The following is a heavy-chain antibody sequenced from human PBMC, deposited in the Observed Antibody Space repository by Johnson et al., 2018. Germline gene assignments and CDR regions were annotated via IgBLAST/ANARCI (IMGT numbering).Heavy chain of an antibody. CDR1: GFSFSSYS. CDR2: ISSSSSTI. D-gene: IGHD6-19*01. CDR3: ARGIETSGWYGTAFDI. Sequence: VQLVQSGGGLVQPGGSLRLSCAASGFSFSSYSMNWVRQAPGKGLEWVSYISSSSSTIYYADSVQGRFTISRDNAKNSLYLQMNSLGAEDTAVYYCARGIETSGWYGTAFDIWGQGTIVTVSS. J-gene: IGHJ3*02. V-gene: IGHV3-48*01.